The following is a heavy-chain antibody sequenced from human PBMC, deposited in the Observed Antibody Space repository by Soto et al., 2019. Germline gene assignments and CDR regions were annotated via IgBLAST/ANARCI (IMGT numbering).Heavy chain of an antibody. CDR3: APHVSCSGGSCQYDAFAI. Sequence: PGRSLRLSCAASGFTFSDYYMSWVRQAPGKGLEWVSGISGSGRSTFYADSVKGRFAMSRDTSENTLYLQMNSLGAEDTAAYYCAPHVSCSGGSCQYDAFAIRGQGPMVTV. V-gene: IGHV3-23*01. D-gene: IGHD2-15*01. CDR1: GFTFSDYY. CDR2: ISGSGRST. J-gene: IGHJ3*02.